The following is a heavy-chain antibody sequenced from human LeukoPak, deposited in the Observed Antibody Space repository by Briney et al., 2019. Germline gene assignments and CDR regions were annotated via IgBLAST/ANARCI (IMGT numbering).Heavy chain of an antibody. Sequence: ASVKVSCKASGYTFTGYYMHWVRQAPGQGLEWMGRINPNSGGTNYAQKFQGWVTMTRDTSISTAYMELSRLRSDDTAVYYCARADGSSWSEGYYYGMDVWGQGTTVTVSS. D-gene: IGHD6-13*01. J-gene: IGHJ6*02. CDR1: GYTFTGYY. CDR3: ARADGSSWSEGYYYGMDV. V-gene: IGHV1-2*04. CDR2: INPNSGGT.